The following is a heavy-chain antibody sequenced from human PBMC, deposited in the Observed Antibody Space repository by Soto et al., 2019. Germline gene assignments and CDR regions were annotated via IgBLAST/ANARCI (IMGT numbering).Heavy chain of an antibody. J-gene: IGHJ5*02. V-gene: IGHV1-69*02. CDR2: IIPILGIA. CDR3: YYGDENWFDP. Sequence: QVQLVQSGAEVKKPGSSVKVSCKASGGTFSSYTISWVRQAPGQGLEWMGRIIPILGIANYAQKFQGRVTINADKSTSTAYMELSSLRSEDTAVYYCYYGDENWFDPWGQGTLVTVSS. D-gene: IGHD4-17*01. CDR1: GGTFSSYT.